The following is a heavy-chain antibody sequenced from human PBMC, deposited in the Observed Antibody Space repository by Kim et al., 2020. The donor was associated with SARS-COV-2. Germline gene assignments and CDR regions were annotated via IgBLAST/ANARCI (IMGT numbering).Heavy chain of an antibody. D-gene: IGHD3-16*01. CDR1: GFNFDDHA. CDR3: SRSMFRGSYFGFDV. V-gene: IGHV3-49*03. CDR2: IRANSYRGTA. Sequence: GGSLRLSCTASGFNFDDHAVSWFRRAPGKGLEWVGFIRANSYRGTANYAASVQDRFTISRDDSKRIALLEMNSLKSEDTGVYFCSRSMFRGSYFGFDVWGRGTTVTVSS. J-gene: IGHJ3*01.